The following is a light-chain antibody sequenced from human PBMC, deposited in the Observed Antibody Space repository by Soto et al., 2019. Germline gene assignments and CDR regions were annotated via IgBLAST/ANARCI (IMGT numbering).Light chain of an antibody. V-gene: IGKV1D-13*01. CDR3: QQFNNYPIT. Sequence: AIQLTQSPSSLSASVGDRVTITCRASQGISSALAWYQQKPGKAPKLLIYDASSLESGVPSRFSGSGSGTDFTLTISSLQPEDFASYYWQQFNNYPITFGQGTRLEIK. J-gene: IGKJ5*01. CDR1: QGISSA. CDR2: DAS.